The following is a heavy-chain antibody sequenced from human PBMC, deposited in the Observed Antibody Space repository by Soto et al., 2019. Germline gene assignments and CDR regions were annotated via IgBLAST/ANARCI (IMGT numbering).Heavy chain of an antibody. V-gene: IGHV3-7*03. D-gene: IGHD3-22*01. Sequence: PGGSLRLSCAASGFTFSSYWMSWVRQAPGKGLEWVANIKQDGSEKYYVDSVKGRFTISRDNAKNSLYLQMNSLRAEDTAMYYCARDLQRRYYDSSGHSHWGQGTLVTVSS. CDR3: ARDLQRRYYDSSGHSH. CDR2: IKQDGSEK. CDR1: GFTFSSYW. J-gene: IGHJ4*02.